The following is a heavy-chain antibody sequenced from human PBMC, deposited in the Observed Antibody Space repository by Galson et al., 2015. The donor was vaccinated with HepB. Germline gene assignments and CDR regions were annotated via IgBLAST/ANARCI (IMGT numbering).Heavy chain of an antibody. J-gene: IGHJ4*02. D-gene: IGHD3-3*01. V-gene: IGHV3-30*18. CDR2: ISYDGSNK. CDR1: GFTFSSYG. Sequence: SLRLSCAASGFTFSSYGMHWVRQAPGKGLEWVAVISYDGSNKYYADSVKGRFTISRDNSKNTLYLRMNSLRAEDTAVYYCAKDRLRFLEWPIDYWGQGTLVTVSS. CDR3: AKDRLRFLEWPIDY.